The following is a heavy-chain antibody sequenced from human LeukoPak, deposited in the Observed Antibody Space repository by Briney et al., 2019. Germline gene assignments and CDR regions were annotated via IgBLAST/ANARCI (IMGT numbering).Heavy chain of an antibody. CDR2: IIPILGIA. CDR3: ASKRRYYDSSGYYYEDEYFQH. V-gene: IGHV1-69*04. CDR1: GGTFSSYA. Sequence: SVKVSCKASGGTFSSYAISWVRQAPGQGLEWMGRIIPILGIANYAQKFQGRVTITADKSTSTAYMELSSLRSEDTAVYYCASKRRYYDSSGYYYEDEYFQHWGQGTLVTVSS. D-gene: IGHD3-22*01. J-gene: IGHJ1*01.